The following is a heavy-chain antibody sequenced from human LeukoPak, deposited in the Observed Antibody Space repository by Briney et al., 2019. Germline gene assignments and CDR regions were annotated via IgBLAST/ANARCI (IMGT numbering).Heavy chain of an antibody. CDR1: GYTFTNYY. CDR3: ARGPYITMIGPDAFDI. J-gene: IGHJ3*02. D-gene: IGHD3-22*01. CDR2: INPSGGTT. V-gene: IGHV1-46*01. Sequence: GASVKVSCKASGYTFTNYYIHWVRQAPGQGLEWMGIINPSGGTTRYAQKFQGRVTMTRDTSTSTVYMELSSLRSEDTAVYYCARGPYITMIGPDAFDIWGQGTMVTVSS.